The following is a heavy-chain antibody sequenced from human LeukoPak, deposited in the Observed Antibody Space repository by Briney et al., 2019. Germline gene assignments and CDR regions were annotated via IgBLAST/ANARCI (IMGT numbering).Heavy chain of an antibody. CDR2: IWYDGSNK. CDR1: GFTFSSYG. V-gene: IGHV3-33*01. D-gene: IGHD3-10*01. Sequence: GGSLRLSCAASGFTFSSYGMHWVRQAPGKGLEWVAVIWYDGSNKYYADSVKGRFTISRDNSKNTLYLQMNSLRAEDTAVYYCARDGDYYGSGSRLDWGQGTLVTVSS. J-gene: IGHJ4*02. CDR3: ARDGDYYGSGSRLD.